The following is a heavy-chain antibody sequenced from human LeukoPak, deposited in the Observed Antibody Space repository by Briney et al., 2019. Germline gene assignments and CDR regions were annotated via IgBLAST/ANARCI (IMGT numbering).Heavy chain of an antibody. Sequence: ASVKVSCKASGYTFTSYDINWMRQATGQGLEWMGWMNPNSGNTGYAQKFQGRVTMTRNTSISTAYMELSSLRSEDTAVYYCARGNRSMVQGVIVYWGQGTLVTVSS. CDR2: MNPNSGNT. D-gene: IGHD3-10*01. J-gene: IGHJ4*02. CDR1: GYTFTSYD. V-gene: IGHV1-8*01. CDR3: ARGNRSMVQGVIVY.